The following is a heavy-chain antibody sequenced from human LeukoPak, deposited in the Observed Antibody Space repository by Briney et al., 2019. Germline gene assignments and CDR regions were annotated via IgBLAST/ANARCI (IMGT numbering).Heavy chain of an antibody. D-gene: IGHD6-19*01. Sequence: PSETLSLTCTVAGDPNSCYYWSWIRQPPGKGLEWIGYIYYSGSTNYNPSLKSRVTISVDTSKNQFSLKLSSVTAADTAVYYCARHSQWLAIFDYWGQGTLVTVSS. V-gene: IGHV4-59*08. CDR2: IYYSGST. CDR1: GDPNSCYY. CDR3: ARHSQWLAIFDY. J-gene: IGHJ4*02.